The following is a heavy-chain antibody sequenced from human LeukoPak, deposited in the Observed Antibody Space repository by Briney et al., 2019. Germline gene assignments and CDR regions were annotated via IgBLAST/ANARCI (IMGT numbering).Heavy chain of an antibody. D-gene: IGHD2-2*01. J-gene: IGHJ5*02. CDR3: ARLPATYSSFDP. Sequence: ASVKVSFKASGYTFTSYGISWVRQAPGQGLEWMGWISAYNGNTNYAQKLQGRVTMTTDTSTSTAYMELRSLRSDDTAVYYCARLPATYSSFDPWGQGTLVTVSS. CDR1: GYTFTSYG. CDR2: ISAYNGNT. V-gene: IGHV1-18*01.